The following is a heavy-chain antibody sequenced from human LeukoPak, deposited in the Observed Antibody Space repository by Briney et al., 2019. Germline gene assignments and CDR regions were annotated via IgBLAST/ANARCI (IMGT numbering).Heavy chain of an antibody. CDR1: GGSFSGYY. Sequence: PSETLSLTCAVYGGSFSGYYWSWIRQPPGKGLEWIGEINHSGSTNYNPSLKSRVTISVDTSKNQFSLKLSSVTAADTAVYYCARERRLRRNPRGVVFDYWGQGTLVTVSS. V-gene: IGHV4-34*01. J-gene: IGHJ4*02. CDR2: INHSGST. CDR3: ARERRLRRNPRGVVFDY. D-gene: IGHD4-17*01.